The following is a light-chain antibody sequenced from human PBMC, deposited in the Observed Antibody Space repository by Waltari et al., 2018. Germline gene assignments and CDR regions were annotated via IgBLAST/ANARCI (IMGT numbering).Light chain of an antibody. CDR3: QTWDTTIDVA. J-gene: IGLJ2*01. Sequence: YELTQPPSVSASPGQTAIITCSGDKLGNKYTFWYQQRPGQSPVLLIYQDNRRPSGIPERCSGSNSGNTATLTITETQAVDEADYFCQTWDTTIDVAFGGGTRLTVL. V-gene: IGLV3-1*01. CDR1: KLGNKY. CDR2: QDN.